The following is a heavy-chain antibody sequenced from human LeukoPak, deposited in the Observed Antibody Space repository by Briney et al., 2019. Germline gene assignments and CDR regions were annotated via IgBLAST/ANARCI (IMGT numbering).Heavy chain of an antibody. CDR2: ITGSGGST. CDR1: GFTFSNYG. V-gene: IGHV3-23*01. D-gene: IGHD5-24*01. Sequence: GGTLRLSCAASGFTFSNYGLSWVRQAPGKGLEWVSGITGSGGSTYYADSVKGRFTISRDNSKNTLYLQMNSLRAEDTAVYYCAKDDRWLQFCCWGQGTLVTVS. J-gene: IGHJ4*02. CDR3: AKDDRWLQFCC.